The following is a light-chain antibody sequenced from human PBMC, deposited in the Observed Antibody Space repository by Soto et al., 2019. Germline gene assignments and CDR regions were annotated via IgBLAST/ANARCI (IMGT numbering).Light chain of an antibody. CDR3: QQSYSTPPT. CDR2: AAS. J-gene: IGKJ5*01. Sequence: DIQMTQSPSSLSASVGDRVTITCRASQTMSSYLNWYQQKPGKAPKLLIYAASSLQRGAPSTFSVSGSGTDFTLTISSLQPEDFATYYCQQSYSTPPTFGQGTRLEIK. CDR1: QTMSSY. V-gene: IGKV1-39*01.